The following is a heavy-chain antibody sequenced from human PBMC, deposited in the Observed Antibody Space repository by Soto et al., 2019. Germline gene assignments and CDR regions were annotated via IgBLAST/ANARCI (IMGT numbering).Heavy chain of an antibody. J-gene: IGHJ5*02. CDR2: INHRGST. Sequence: PSETLSLTCVVYGGSFSGYYWSWIRQSPGRGLEWIGGINHRGSTNYNPSLESRVTISVDTSKNQFSLKLPSVTAADTAMYYCARDGFCTSTTCRVGNWFDPSGQGTLVTV. V-gene: IGHV4-34*01. D-gene: IGHD2-2*01. CDR3: ARDGFCTSTTCRVGNWFDP. CDR1: GGSFSGYY.